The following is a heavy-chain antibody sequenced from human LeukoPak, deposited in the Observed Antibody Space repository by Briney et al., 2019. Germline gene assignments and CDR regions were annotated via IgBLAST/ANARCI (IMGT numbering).Heavy chain of an antibody. J-gene: IGHJ4*02. CDR2: INHSGST. V-gene: IGHV4-34*01. CDR3: AKHYMGSYDNRGLDY. CDR1: GGSFSGYY. Sequence: SETLSLTCAVYGGSFSGYYWSWIRQPPGKGLEWIGEINHSGSTNYNPSLKSRVTISVDTSKNQFSLKLSSVTAADTAVYFCAKHYMGSYDNRGLDYWGQGTLVTVSS. D-gene: IGHD3-10*01.